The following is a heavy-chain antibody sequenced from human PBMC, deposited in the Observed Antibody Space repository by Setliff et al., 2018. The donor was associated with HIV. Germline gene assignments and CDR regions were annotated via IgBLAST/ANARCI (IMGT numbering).Heavy chain of an antibody. V-gene: IGHV4-39*07. CDR2: LSYSGRT. CDR1: GVSISSHHYS. Sequence: SETLSLTCTVSGVSISSHHYSWAWIRQPPGKGLEWTGSLSYSGRTLDNPSLRSRLTMSMDASKNHFSLRLRSVTAADTAVYYCARASPDFAATFFDYWGRGTLVTVS. CDR3: ARASPDFAATFFDY. J-gene: IGHJ4*02. D-gene: IGHD6-25*01.